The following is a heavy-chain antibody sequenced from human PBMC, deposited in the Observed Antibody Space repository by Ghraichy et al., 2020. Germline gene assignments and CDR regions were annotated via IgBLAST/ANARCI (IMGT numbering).Heavy chain of an antibody. V-gene: IGHV4-39*01. CDR1: GGSISSSSCY. CDR3: ARQNYYYYAMDV. CDR2: IYYSGST. Sequence: ETLSLTCTVSGGSISSSSCYWGWIRQSPGKGLEWIGNIYYSGSTYYNPSFKGRVTISLDTSKNQFSLKLSSVTAADTAVYYCARQNYYYYAMDVWGQGTTVTVSS. J-gene: IGHJ6*02.